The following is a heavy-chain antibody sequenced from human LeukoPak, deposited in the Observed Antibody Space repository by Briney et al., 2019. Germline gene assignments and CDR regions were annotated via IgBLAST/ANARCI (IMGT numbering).Heavy chain of an antibody. CDR2: IWYDGRNK. CDR1: GFTFSSYG. V-gene: IGHV3-33*01. D-gene: IGHD3-10*01. Sequence: QPGRSLRLSCAASGFTFSSYGMHWVRQAPGKGLEWVAVIWYDGRNKYYADSVKGRFTISRDNSKNPLYLQMNSLRAEDTAVYYCARGGYYGSGSYYPLDYWGQGTLVSVSS. CDR3: ARGGYYGSGSYYPLDY. J-gene: IGHJ4*02.